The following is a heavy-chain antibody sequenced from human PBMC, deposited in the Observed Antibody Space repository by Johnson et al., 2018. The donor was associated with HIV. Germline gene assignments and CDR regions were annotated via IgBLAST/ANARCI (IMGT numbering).Heavy chain of an antibody. D-gene: IGHD3-22*01. J-gene: IGHJ3*02. Sequence: QVQLVESGGGLVKPGGSLRLSCAASGFTFSSYGMHWVRQAPGKGLEWVAFIRYDGSNKYYADSVKGRFTISRDNSKNTLYLQMNSLRAEDTAVYYCAKELVHTYYYDSSGYCAFDIWGQGTMVTVSS. CDR3: AKELVHTYYYDSSGYCAFDI. V-gene: IGHV3-30*02. CDR2: IRYDGSNK. CDR1: GFTFSSYG.